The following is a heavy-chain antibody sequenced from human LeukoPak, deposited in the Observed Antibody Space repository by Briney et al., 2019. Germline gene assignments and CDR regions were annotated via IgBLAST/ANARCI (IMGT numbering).Heavy chain of an antibody. CDR3: ARGGPDTAMVPDY. CDR2: IYYSGST. V-gene: IGHV4-59*01. CDR1: GGSFSGYY. Sequence: PSETLSLTCAVYGGSFSGYYWSWIRQPPGKGLEWIGYIYYSGSTNYNPSLKSRVTISVDTSKNQFSLKLSSVTAADTAVYYCARGGPDTAMVPDYWGQGTLVTVSS. J-gene: IGHJ4*02. D-gene: IGHD5-18*01.